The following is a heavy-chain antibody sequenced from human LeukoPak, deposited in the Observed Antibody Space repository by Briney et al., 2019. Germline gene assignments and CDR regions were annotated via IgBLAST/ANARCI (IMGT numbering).Heavy chain of an antibody. V-gene: IGHV4-59*08. J-gene: IGHJ6*02. Sequence: PSETLSLTCTVSGGSISNYYWIWIRQPPGKGLEWIGYIYYSGYTNYNPSLKSRVTISVATSRKQFSLKLSSVTVADTAVYYCARVGGGFYYYGMGVWGQGSTVTVSS. CDR2: IYYSGYT. CDR3: ARVGGGFYYYGMGV. CDR1: GGSISNYY. D-gene: IGHD1-26*01.